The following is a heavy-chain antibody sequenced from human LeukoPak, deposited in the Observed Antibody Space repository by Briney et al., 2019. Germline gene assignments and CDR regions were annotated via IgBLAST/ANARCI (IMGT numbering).Heavy chain of an antibody. V-gene: IGHV3-23*01. D-gene: IGHD3-22*01. CDR3: AKAPRNYYDSSPLDY. CDR2: ISGSGGSK. Sequence: GGSLRLSCAASGFTFSSYAMSWVRQAPGKGLEWVSAISGSGGSKYYADSVKGRFTISRDNSKNTLYLQMNSLRAEDTAVYYCAKAPRNYYDSSPLDYWGQGTLVTVSS. J-gene: IGHJ4*02. CDR1: GFTFSSYA.